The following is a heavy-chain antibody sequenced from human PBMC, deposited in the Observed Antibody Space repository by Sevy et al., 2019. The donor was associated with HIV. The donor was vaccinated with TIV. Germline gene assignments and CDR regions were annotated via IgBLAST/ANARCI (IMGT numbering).Heavy chain of an antibody. CDR2: IYYSGST. J-gene: IGHJ4*02. V-gene: IGHV4-59*01. CDR3: ARDQDGGFFDH. D-gene: IGHD3-16*01. Sequence: SKTLSLTCSVSGSSISSYCWSWIRQSPGKGLEWIGCIYYSGSTSYNPSLKSRVTMSLETSKKHLTLNLSSVTAADTAVYYCARDQDGGFFDHWGQGTLVTVSS. CDR1: GSSISSYC.